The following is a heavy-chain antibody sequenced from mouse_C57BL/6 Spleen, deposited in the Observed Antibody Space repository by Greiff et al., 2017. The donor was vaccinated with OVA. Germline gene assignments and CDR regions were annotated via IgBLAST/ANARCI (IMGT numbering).Heavy chain of an antibody. Sequence: DVQLQESGTVLARPGASVKMSCKTSGYTFTSYWMHWVKQRPGQGLEWIGAIYPGNSDTSYNQKFKGKAKLTAVTSASTAYMELSSLTNEDSAVYYCTKEAYGQPPAWFAYWGQGTLVTVSA. D-gene: IGHD1-1*01. CDR3: TKEAYGQPPAWFAY. CDR2: IYPGNSDT. V-gene: IGHV1-5*01. CDR1: GYTFTSYW. J-gene: IGHJ3*01.